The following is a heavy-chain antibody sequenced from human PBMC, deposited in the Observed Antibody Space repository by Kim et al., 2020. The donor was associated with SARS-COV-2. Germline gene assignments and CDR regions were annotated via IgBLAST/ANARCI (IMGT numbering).Heavy chain of an antibody. D-gene: IGHD3-22*01. CDR2: IIPIFGTA. V-gene: IGHV1-69*13. CDR3: ARPYYYDSSGYYEGWFDP. CDR1: GGTFSSYA. Sequence: SVKVSCKASGGTFSSYAISWVRQAPGQGLEWMGGIIPIFGTANYAQKFQGRVTITADESTSTAYMELSSLRSEDTAVYYCARPYYYDSSGYYEGWFDPWGQGTLVTVSS. J-gene: IGHJ5*02.